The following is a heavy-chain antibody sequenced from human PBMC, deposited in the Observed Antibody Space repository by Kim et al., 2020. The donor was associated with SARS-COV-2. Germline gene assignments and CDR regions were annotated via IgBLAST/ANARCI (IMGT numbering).Heavy chain of an antibody. Sequence: GGSLRLSCAASGFTFSSYSMNWVRQAPGKGLEWVSSISSSSSYIYYADSVKGRFTISRDNAKNSLYLQMNSLRAEDTAVYYCAREGSYGSGSYAWFDPWGQGTLVTVSS. CDR1: GFTFSSYS. V-gene: IGHV3-21*01. D-gene: IGHD3-10*01. CDR3: AREGSYGSGSYAWFDP. J-gene: IGHJ5*02. CDR2: ISSSSSYI.